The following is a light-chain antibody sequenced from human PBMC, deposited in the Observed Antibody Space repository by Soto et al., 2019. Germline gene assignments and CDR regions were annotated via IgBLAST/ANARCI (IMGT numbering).Light chain of an antibody. CDR2: DAS. J-gene: IGKJ4*01. CDR1: QPITRY. Sequence: EIVLTQSPVTQSLSPGQTATLSCRASQPITRYLAWYQQKPGQAPRLLIYDASTRATGTPARFSGSGSGTDFTLTISSLEPEDSAVYYWQQRANWHTFGGGSTVEIK. V-gene: IGKV3-11*01. CDR3: QQRANWHT.